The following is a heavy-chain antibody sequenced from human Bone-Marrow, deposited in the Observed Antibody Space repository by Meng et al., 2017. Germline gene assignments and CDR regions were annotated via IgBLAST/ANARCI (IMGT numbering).Heavy chain of an antibody. Sequence: GGSLRLSCAASGFTFSSYAMHWVRQAPGKGLEWVAVISYDGSNKYYADSVKGRFTISRDNSKNTLYLQMNSLRAEDTAVYYCAGEVNSWHYYYYGMDVWGQGTTVTVSS. V-gene: IGHV3-30*04. CDR2: ISYDGSNK. J-gene: IGHJ6*02. CDR3: AGEVNSWHYYYYGMDV. CDR1: GFTFSSYA. D-gene: IGHD6-13*01.